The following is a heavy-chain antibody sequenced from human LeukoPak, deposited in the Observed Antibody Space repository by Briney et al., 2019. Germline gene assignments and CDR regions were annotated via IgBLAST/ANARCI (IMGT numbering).Heavy chain of an antibody. V-gene: IGHV3-21*01. CDR2: ISSSSSYI. Sequence: PGGSLRLSCAASGFTFSTYSMNWVCQAPGKGLEWVSSISSSSSYIYYADSVKGRFTISRDNAKNSLYLQMNSLRAEDTAVYYCAREVTDAFDIWGQGTMVTVSS. CDR3: AREVTDAFDI. CDR1: GFTFSTYS. J-gene: IGHJ3*02.